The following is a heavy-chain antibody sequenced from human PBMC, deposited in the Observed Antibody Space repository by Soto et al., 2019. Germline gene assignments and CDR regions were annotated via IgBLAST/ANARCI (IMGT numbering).Heavy chain of an antibody. J-gene: IGHJ4*02. Sequence: QVQLVQSGAEVKKPGSSVKVSCKASGDTLNNYAINWVRQAPGQGLEWMGGILPIFKTPTYAQKFQGRVTIAADESMSTAYMEVSSLRSDDTAVYFCATLASGGYFFQYWGQGTLVTVSS. D-gene: IGHD5-12*01. CDR2: ILPIFKTP. CDR1: GDTLNNYA. CDR3: ATLASGGYFFQY. V-gene: IGHV1-69*01.